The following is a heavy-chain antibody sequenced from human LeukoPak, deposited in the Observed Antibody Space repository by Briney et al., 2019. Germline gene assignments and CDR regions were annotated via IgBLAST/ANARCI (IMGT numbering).Heavy chain of an antibody. CDR2: IYSGGST. CDR1: GFTFSSNY. Sequence: GGSLRLSCAASGFTFSSNYMSWVRQAPGKGLEWVSVIYSGGSTYYADSVKGRFTISRGNSKNTLYLQMNSLRAEDTAVYYCARDKDGYNFLDYWGQGTLVTVSS. CDR3: ARDKDGYNFLDY. V-gene: IGHV3-53*01. J-gene: IGHJ4*02. D-gene: IGHD5-24*01.